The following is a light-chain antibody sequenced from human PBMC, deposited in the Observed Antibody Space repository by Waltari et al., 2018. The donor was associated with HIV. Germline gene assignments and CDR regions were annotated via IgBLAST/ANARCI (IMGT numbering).Light chain of an antibody. J-gene: IGLJ2*01. CDR2: QDS. Sequence: SYELTQPPSVSVSPGQTASITCSGAKLGDKYACWYQQKPGQSPGLVIYQDSKRPSGIPERFSGSNSGNTATLTISGTQAMDEADYYCQAWDSSTRVVFGGGTKLTVL. CDR3: QAWDSSTRVV. CDR1: KLGDKY. V-gene: IGLV3-1*01.